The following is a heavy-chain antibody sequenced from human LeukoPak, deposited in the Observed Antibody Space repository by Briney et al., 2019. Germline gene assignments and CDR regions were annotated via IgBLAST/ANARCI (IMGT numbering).Heavy chain of an antibody. CDR3: AKDFGTGYCSSTSCWENYFDY. Sequence: GGSLRLSCVASGFTFSMYSMNWVRQASGKGLEWVSYISGTSNTIYYADSVKGRFTISRDNSKNSLYLQMNSLRIEDTALYYCAKDFGTGYCSSTSCWENYFDYWGQGTLVTVSS. J-gene: IGHJ4*02. CDR1: GFTFSMYS. CDR2: ISGTSNTI. V-gene: IGHV3-48*04. D-gene: IGHD2-2*01.